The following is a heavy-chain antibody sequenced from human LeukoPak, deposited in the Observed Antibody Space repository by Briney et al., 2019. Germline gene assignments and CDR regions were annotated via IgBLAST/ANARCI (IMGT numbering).Heavy chain of an antibody. CDR2: MYHSGST. J-gene: IGHJ4*02. CDR3: ASAVGGSYHFDY. D-gene: IGHD3-16*01. Sequence: SETLSPTCAVSGCSISSGYYWGWIRQPPGKGLEWIGSMYHSGSTYYNPSLKSRVTISVDTSKNQFSLNLSSVTAADTAVYYCASAVGGSYHFDYWGQGTLVTVSS. CDR1: GCSISSGYY. V-gene: IGHV4-38-2*01.